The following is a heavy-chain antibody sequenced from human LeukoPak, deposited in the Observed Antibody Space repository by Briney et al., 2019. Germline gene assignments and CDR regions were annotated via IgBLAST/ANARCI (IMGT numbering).Heavy chain of an antibody. CDR2: ISSSSSYT. CDR3: ARANYGSGSASDY. Sequence: LSLTCTVSGGSISSYYWSWIRQPPGKGLEWVPYISSSSSYTNYADSVKGRFTISRDNAKNSLYLQMNSLRAEDTAVYYCARANYGSGSASDYWGQGTLVTVSS. J-gene: IGHJ4*02. V-gene: IGHV3-11*05. D-gene: IGHD3-10*01. CDR1: GGSISSYY.